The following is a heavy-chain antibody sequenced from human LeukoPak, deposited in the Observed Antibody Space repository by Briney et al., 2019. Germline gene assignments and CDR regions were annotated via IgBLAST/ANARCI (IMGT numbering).Heavy chain of an antibody. V-gene: IGHV4-34*01. D-gene: IGHD1-1*01. J-gene: IGHJ5*02. Sequence: SETLSLTCAVYGGSFSGYYWSWIRQPPGKGLEWIGAINHSGSTNYNPSLKSRVTISVDTSKNQFSLKLSSVTAADTAVYYCARVSTFWFDPWGQGTLVTVSS. CDR1: GGSFSGYY. CDR2: INHSGST. CDR3: ARVSTFWFDP.